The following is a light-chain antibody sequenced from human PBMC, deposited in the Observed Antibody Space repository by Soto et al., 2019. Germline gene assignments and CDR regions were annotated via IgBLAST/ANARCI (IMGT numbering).Light chain of an antibody. CDR1: QGIRND. J-gene: IGKJ1*01. Sequence: AIQMTQSPSSLSASVGDRVTITCRASQGIRNDLGWYQQKPGKAPKLLIYAASSLQSGVPSRFSGSGSGTDFTLNISSLQPEDFATYYCLQDYNYPPWTFGQGTKVEIK. CDR2: AAS. V-gene: IGKV1-6*01. CDR3: LQDYNYPPWT.